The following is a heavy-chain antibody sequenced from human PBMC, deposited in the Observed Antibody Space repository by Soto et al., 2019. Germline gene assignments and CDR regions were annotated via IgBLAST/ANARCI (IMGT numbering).Heavy chain of an antibody. V-gene: IGHV3-30-3*01. D-gene: IGHD6-19*01. CDR3: ARDLAEYSSGWAGAGDY. CDR1: GFTFSSYA. Sequence: ESGGGVVQPGRSLRLSCAASGFTFSSYAMHWVRQAPGKGLEWVAVISYDGSNKYYADSVKGRFTISRDNSKNTLYLQMNSLRAEDTAVYYCARDLAEYSSGWAGAGDYWGQGTLVTVSS. CDR2: ISYDGSNK. J-gene: IGHJ4*02.